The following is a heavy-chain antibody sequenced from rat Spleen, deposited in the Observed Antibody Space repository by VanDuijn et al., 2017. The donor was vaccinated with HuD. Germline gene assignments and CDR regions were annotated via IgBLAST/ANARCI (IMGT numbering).Heavy chain of an antibody. CDR3: TRGRVYFGYTGFEY. CDR2: IIYDGTKT. J-gene: IGHJ2*01. CDR1: GFTFSDYY. V-gene: IGHV5-7*01. D-gene: IGHD4-3*01. Sequence: EVQLVESGGGLVQPGRSLKLSCAASGFTFSDYYMAWVRQAPKKGLEWVATIIYDGTKTHYRDSVRGRFTISRDVTKTTLYLQMSSLRSEDTATYYCTRGRVYFGYTGFEYWGQGVMVTVSS.